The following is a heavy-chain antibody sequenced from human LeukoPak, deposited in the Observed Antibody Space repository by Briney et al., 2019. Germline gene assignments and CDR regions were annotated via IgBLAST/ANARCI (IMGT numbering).Heavy chain of an antibody. V-gene: IGHV4-39*01. Sequence: SDTLSLICTVSGGSISSSSYYWGWIRQPPGKGLEWIGRIYYNWSPYYNPSLKSRVTISVDTSKNQFSLKLSSVTAADTAVYYCARHSIAAAGNQEPRRLMNFHYSGEGTLVTASS. D-gene: IGHD6-13*01. CDR1: GGSISSSSYY. J-gene: IGHJ4*02. CDR3: ARHSIAAAGNQEPRRLMNFHY. CDR2: IYYNWSP.